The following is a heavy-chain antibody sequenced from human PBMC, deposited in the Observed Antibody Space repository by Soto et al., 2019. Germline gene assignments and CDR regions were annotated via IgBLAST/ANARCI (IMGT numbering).Heavy chain of an antibody. CDR2: IYHSGST. V-gene: IGHV4-30-2*01. D-gene: IGHD6-13*01. CDR3: ARKTLAAAGNWFDP. Sequence: SETLSLTCAVSGGSISSGGYSWSWIRQPPGKGLEWIGYIYHSGSTYYNPSLKSRVTISVDRSKNQFSLKLSSVTAAVTAVYYCARKTLAAAGNWFDPWGQGTLVTVSS. CDR1: GGSISSGGYS. J-gene: IGHJ5*02.